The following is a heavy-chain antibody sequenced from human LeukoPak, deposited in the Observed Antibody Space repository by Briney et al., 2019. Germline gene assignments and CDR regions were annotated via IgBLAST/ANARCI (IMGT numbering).Heavy chain of an antibody. J-gene: IGHJ4*02. CDR3: ASGRGVIITYFDY. D-gene: IGHD3-10*01. CDR2: ISWNSGSI. CDR1: GFTFDDYA. V-gene: IGHV3-9*01. Sequence: GGSLRLSCAASGFTFDDYAMHWVRQAPGKGLEWVSGISWNSGSIGYADSVKGRFTISRDNAKNSLYLQMNSLRTEDTALYYCASGRGVIITYFDYWGQGTLVTVSS.